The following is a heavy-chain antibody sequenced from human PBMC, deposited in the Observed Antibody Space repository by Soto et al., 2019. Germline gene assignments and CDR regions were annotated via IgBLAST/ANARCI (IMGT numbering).Heavy chain of an antibody. CDR2: IYHSGST. Sequence: PSETLSLTCAVSGGSISSGGYSWSWIRQPPGEGLEWIGYIYHSGSTYYNPSLKSRVTISVDRSKNQFSLKLSSVTAADTAVYYCARSPLGYYDSSGYSFYFDYWGQGTQVTVTS. J-gene: IGHJ4*02. CDR3: ARSPLGYYDSSGYSFYFDY. D-gene: IGHD3-22*01. CDR1: GGSISSGGYS. V-gene: IGHV4-30-2*01.